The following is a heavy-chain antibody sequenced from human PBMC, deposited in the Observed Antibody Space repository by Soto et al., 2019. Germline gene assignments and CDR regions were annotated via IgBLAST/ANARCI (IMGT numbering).Heavy chain of an antibody. V-gene: IGHV4-39*01. CDR2: TYYSGST. Sequence: SETLSLTCTVSGGSISSSSYYWVWIRQPPGKGLEWIGSTYYSGSTYYNPSLKSRVTISVDTSKNQFSLKLSSVTAADTAVYYCAVLPDYYGGSGYLFDYWGQGTLVTVSS. CDR1: GGSISSSSYY. D-gene: IGHD3-22*01. J-gene: IGHJ4*02. CDR3: AVLPDYYGGSGYLFDY.